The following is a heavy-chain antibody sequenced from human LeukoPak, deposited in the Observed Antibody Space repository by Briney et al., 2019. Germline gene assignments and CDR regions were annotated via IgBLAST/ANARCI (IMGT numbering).Heavy chain of an antibody. J-gene: IGHJ4*02. V-gene: IGHV1-24*01. CDR1: GYTLTELS. CDR3: ATVGATRSPFDY. D-gene: IGHD1-26*01. Sequence: GASVKVSCKVSGYTLTELSMHWVRRAPGKGLEWMGGFDPEDGETIYAQKFQGRVTMTEDTSTDTAYMELSSLRSEDTAVYYCATVGATRSPFDYWGQGTLVTVSS. CDR2: FDPEDGET.